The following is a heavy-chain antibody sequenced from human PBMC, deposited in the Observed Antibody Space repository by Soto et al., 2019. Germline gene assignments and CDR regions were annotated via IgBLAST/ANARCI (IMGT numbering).Heavy chain of an antibody. V-gene: IGHV3-11*01. CDR2: LTNDGGDT. D-gene: IGHD1-1*01. J-gene: IGHJ3*01. CDR3: AKDRHDRNTRTDAFDV. CDR1: LVTLSGHS. Sequence: GGSLIRSCVGSLVTLSGHSMNWIRPAPGQGLEWLAYLTNDGGDTYYADSVRGRFTIWRDNAKDSLYLQINDLRADDTGVYYCAKDRHDRNTRTDAFDVWGQGTTVSV.